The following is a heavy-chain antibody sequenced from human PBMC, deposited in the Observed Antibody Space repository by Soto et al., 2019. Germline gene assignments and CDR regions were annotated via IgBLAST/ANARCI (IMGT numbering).Heavy chain of an antibody. Sequence: LSLTCTVSGASISSSAYYWSWVRQPPGKGLEWIGYIFHSGSAYYNPSLKSRVTISVDTSKNQFSLKLTSVTAADTAVFYCARYTFGHDREYHYAMDVWGQGTTVTVSS. CDR1: GASISSSAYY. CDR2: IFHSGSA. V-gene: IGHV4-30-4*01. D-gene: IGHD3-10*02. CDR3: ARYTFGHDREYHYAMDV. J-gene: IGHJ6*02.